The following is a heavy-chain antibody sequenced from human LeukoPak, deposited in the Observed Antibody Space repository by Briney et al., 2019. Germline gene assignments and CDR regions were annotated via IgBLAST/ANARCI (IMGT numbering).Heavy chain of an antibody. J-gene: IGHJ4*02. CDR3: ARERGRGRDSPWFDY. V-gene: IGHV3-53*01. CDR2: IYSDGST. D-gene: IGHD3-16*01. CDR1: GLTVSGDF. Sequence: GESLRLSCAASGLTVSGDFMSWVRQAPGKGLEWVSVIYSDGSTYYADSVKGRFTISRDNSKNTLYLQMYGLRAEDTAVYYCARERGRGRDSPWFDYWGQGTLVTVSS.